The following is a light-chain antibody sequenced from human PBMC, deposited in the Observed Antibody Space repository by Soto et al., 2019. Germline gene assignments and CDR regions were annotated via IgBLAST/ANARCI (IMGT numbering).Light chain of an antibody. J-gene: IGLJ3*02. CDR1: SSDVGSYTL. CDR2: EGS. CDR3: CSYAGSSTWV. V-gene: IGLV2-23*01. Sequence: QSVLTQPASVSGSPGQSITISCTGTSSDVGSYTLVSWYQQHPGKAPKLMIYEGSKRPSGVSNRFSGSKSGNTASLTISGLQAEDEADYYCCSYAGSSTWVFGGGTQLTVL.